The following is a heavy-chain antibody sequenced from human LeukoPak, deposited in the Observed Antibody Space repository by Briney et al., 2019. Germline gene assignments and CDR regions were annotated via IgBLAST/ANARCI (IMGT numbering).Heavy chain of an antibody. CDR2: TYYRSKWYN. D-gene: IGHD6-13*01. Sequence: SQTLSLTCAISGDNVSNNSAAWNWIRQSPWRGLEWLGRTYYRSKWYNDYALSVKSRITINPDTSKNQFSLHLNSVTPDDTAVYYCVRAAAGGWFFQHWGQGTLVTVSS. CDR3: VRAAAGGWFFQH. CDR1: GDNVSNNSAA. V-gene: IGHV6-1*01. J-gene: IGHJ1*01.